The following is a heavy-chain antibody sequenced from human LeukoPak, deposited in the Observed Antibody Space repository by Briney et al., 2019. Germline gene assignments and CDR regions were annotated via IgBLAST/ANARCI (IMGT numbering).Heavy chain of an antibody. D-gene: IGHD6-19*01. CDR1: GFTFSDYY. Sequence: GGSLRLSCAASGFTFSDYYMSWIRQAPGKGLEWVSYISSSGSTIYYADSVEGRFTISRDNAKNSLYLQMNSLRAEDTAVYYCARDPLSSGQSNWFDPWGQGTLVTVSS. J-gene: IGHJ5*02. CDR3: ARDPLSSGQSNWFDP. CDR2: ISSSGSTI. V-gene: IGHV3-11*01.